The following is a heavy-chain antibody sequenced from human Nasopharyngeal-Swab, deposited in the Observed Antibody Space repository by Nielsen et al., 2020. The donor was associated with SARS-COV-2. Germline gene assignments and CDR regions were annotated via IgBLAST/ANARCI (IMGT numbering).Heavy chain of an antibody. D-gene: IGHD6-13*01. CDR3: AEKGYTSSWYFY. Sequence: GSLRLSCTVSGGSISSYYWSWIRQPPGKGLEWIGEINHSGSTDYNPSHKSRVTISLDTSKNQFSLKLRSVTAADTAVYYCAEKGYTSSWYFYWGQGTLVTVFS. CDR2: INHSGST. J-gene: IGHJ4*02. V-gene: IGHV4-34*01. CDR1: GGSISSYY.